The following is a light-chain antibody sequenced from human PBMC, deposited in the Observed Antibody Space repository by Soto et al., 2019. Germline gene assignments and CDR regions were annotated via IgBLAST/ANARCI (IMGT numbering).Light chain of an antibody. CDR1: GSNIGSNY. Sequence: QSVLTQPPSASGTPGQRVTISCSGSGSNIGSNYVYWYQQLPGLAPKVLIYRNDQRPPGVPDRISGSKSGTSASLAIIGLRSEDEAEYHCAAWNDSLSVPVFGGGTKVTVL. J-gene: IGLJ2*01. CDR2: RND. CDR3: AAWNDSLSVPV. V-gene: IGLV1-47*01.